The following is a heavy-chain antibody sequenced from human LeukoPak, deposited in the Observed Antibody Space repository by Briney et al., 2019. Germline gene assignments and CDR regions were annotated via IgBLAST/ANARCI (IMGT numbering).Heavy chain of an antibody. CDR3: AKGFSVLASNHYFYYYGMDV. CDR1: GMTFDDYA. V-gene: IGHV3-43*02. D-gene: IGHD3-3*01. CDR2: ISGDGGST. J-gene: IGHJ6*02. Sequence: GGSLRLSCAASGMTFDDYAMHWVRRAPGKGLEWVSLISGDGGSTYYADSVKGRSTISRDNSKNSLYLQMTNLRTEDTALYYCAKGFSVLASNHYFYYYGMDVGGQGTTVTVSS.